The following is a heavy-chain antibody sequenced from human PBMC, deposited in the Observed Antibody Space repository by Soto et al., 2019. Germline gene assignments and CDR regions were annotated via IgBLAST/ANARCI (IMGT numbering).Heavy chain of an antibody. D-gene: IGHD4-4*01. CDR2: IIPIFSTP. Sequence: SVKVSCKASGGTFDRHTINWVRQAPGQGLEWMGGIIPIFSTPKYAQKFQGRVMLTADRSTSTAYMELSSLRYEDTAVYYCARGGLQAQGVQYNHYAMDVWGQGTTVTVSS. J-gene: IGHJ6*02. V-gene: IGHV1-69*06. CDR1: GGTFDRHT. CDR3: ARGGLQAQGVQYNHYAMDV.